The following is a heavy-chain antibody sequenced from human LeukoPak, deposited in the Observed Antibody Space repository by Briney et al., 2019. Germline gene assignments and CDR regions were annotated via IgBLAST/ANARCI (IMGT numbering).Heavy chain of an antibody. V-gene: IGHV3-48*01. CDR1: GFTVSSNY. CDR3: TRDSPPDY. J-gene: IGHJ4*02. CDR2: ISSSSSTI. Sequence: GGSLRLSCAASGFTVSSNYMSWVRQAPGKGLEWVSYISSSSSTIYYADSVKGRFTISRDNAKNSLYLQMNSLRAEDTAIYYCTRDSPPDYWGQGTLVTVSS.